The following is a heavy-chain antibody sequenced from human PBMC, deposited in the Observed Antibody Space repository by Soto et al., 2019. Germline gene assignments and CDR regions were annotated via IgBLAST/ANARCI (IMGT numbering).Heavy chain of an antibody. CDR3: ATPDPASTHVFYNLDF. Sequence: EVLLVESGGGLVKPGGSLRLSCAASGFTFTDAWINWVRQAPGKGLEWVGRIQSKGFGGAKHYAEPVQDRVTSSRDDSENTVYLQLDRLELEDTAVYYCATPDPASTHVFYNLDFWGQGTTVTVSS. D-gene: IGHD2-2*01. CDR1: GFTFTDAW. V-gene: IGHV3-15*01. J-gene: IGHJ6*02. CDR2: IQSKGFGGAK.